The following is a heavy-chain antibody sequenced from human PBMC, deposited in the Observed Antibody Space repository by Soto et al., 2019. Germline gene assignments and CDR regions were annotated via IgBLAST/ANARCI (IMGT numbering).Heavy chain of an antibody. CDR1: GFTFSPYT. Sequence: GGSLRLSCAASGFTFSPYTMHWVRQAPGKGLEWVAVISYDGSTEYNADSVKGRFTISRDNPKNTVYLQMNSLRAEDTAAYYCARGGGFCGGDCYKGGIDYWGQGTLVTVSS. CDR3: ARGGGFCGGDCYKGGIDY. D-gene: IGHD2-21*02. J-gene: IGHJ4*02. V-gene: IGHV3-30*04. CDR2: ISYDGSTE.